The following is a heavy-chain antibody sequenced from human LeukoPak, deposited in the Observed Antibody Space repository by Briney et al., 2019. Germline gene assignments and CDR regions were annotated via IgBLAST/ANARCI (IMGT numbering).Heavy chain of an antibody. V-gene: IGHV4-61*02. Sequence: SETLSLTCTVSGGSISSGSYYWSWIRQPAGKGLEWIGRIYTSGSTNYNPSLKSRVTISVDTSKNQFSLKLSSVTAADTAVYYCARLYGGNSVASGGRDYWGQGTLVTVSS. J-gene: IGHJ4*02. CDR2: IYTSGST. CDR1: GGSISSGSYY. CDR3: ARLYGGNSVASGGRDY. D-gene: IGHD4-23*01.